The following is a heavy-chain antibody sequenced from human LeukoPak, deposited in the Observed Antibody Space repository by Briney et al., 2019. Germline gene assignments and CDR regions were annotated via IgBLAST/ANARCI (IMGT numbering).Heavy chain of an antibody. V-gene: IGHV1-2*02. D-gene: IGHD2-2*01. J-gene: IGHJ3*02. Sequence: GASVKVSCKASGYTFTGYYMHWVRQAPGQGLEWMGWINPNSGGTNYAQKFQGRVTMTRDTSISTAYVELSRLRSDDTAVYYCAGSVVVVPAASDAFDIWGQGTMVTVSS. CDR3: AGSVVVVPAASDAFDI. CDR1: GYTFTGYY. CDR2: INPNSGGT.